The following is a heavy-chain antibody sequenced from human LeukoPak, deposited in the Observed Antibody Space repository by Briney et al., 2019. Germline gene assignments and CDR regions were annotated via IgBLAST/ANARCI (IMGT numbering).Heavy chain of an antibody. Sequence: ASVKVSCKASGYTFTSYGISWVRQAPGQGLEWMGWISAYNGNTNYAQKLQGRVTMTTDTSTSTAYMELRSLRSDDTAVYYCAREGLARYGPNWFDPWGQGTLVTVFS. D-gene: IGHD1-1*01. J-gene: IGHJ5*02. CDR3: AREGLARYGPNWFDP. V-gene: IGHV1-18*01. CDR1: GYTFTSYG. CDR2: ISAYNGNT.